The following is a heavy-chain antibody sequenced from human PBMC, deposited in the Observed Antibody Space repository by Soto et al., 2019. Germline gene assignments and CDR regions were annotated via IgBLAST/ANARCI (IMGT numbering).Heavy chain of an antibody. Sequence: QVQLVESGGGLVQPGGSLRLSCAASGFTFGDYEMSWIRQAAGKGPEWVSFLSRSGNRIYYADSVKGRFSISRDNAENSLYLQMESLRAEDTATYFCAKRSGWYEADAFDMWVQGTMVTVSA. CDR2: LSRSGNRI. CDR1: GFTFGDYE. J-gene: IGHJ3*02. CDR3: AKRSGWYEADAFDM. V-gene: IGHV3-11*01. D-gene: IGHD6-19*01.